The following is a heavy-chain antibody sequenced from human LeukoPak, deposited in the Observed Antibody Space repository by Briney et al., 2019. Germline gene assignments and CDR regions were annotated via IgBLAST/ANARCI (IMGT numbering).Heavy chain of an antibody. CDR2: IYSGGST. Sequence: PGGSLRLSCAASGFTVSSNYMSWVRQAPGKGLEWVSVIYSGGSTCYADSVKSRFTISRDNSKNTLYLQMNSLRAEDTAVYYCARDLLMVRGVIGENDYWGQGTLVTVSS. D-gene: IGHD3-10*01. V-gene: IGHV3-66*01. CDR1: GFTVSSNY. CDR3: ARDLLMVRGVIGENDY. J-gene: IGHJ4*02.